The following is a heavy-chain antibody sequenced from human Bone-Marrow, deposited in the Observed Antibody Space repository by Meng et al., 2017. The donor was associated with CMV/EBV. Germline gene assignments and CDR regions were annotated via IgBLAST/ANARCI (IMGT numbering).Heavy chain of an antibody. CDR3: ARSSRVVDVYYYYGMDV. D-gene: IGHD2-15*01. CDR1: GFTFSSYA. J-gene: IGHJ6*02. CDR2: ILYDGSNK. Sequence: GESLKISCAASGFTFSSYAMHWVRQAPGKGLEWVAVILYDGSNKYYADSVKGRFTISRDNAKNSLYLQMNSLRAEDTAVYYCARSSRVVDVYYYYGMDVWGQGTTVTVSS. V-gene: IGHV3-30-3*01.